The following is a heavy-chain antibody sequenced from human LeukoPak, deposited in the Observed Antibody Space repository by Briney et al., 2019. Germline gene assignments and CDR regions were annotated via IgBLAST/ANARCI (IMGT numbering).Heavy chain of an antibody. CDR3: ATIKRGSIYGYFDF. V-gene: IGHV4-59*11. CDR1: GVSISSHY. J-gene: IGHJ4*02. D-gene: IGHD5-18*01. Sequence: PSETLSLTCTVSGVSISSHYWSWIRQPPGKGLEGIAYMYDSESTKDNPSLKSRITLSADTSKNQFSLRLSSVTAADTAVYYCATIKRGSIYGYFDFWGQGILVTVSS. CDR2: MYDSEST.